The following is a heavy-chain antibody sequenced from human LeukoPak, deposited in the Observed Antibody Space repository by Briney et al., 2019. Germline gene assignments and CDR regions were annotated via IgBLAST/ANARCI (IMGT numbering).Heavy chain of an antibody. Sequence: PGGSLRLSCAASGFTFSNAWMSWVRQAPGKGLEWVGRIKSKTDGGTTDYAAPVKGRFTISRDDSKNTLYLQMNSLKTEDTAVYYCTTEGGDYGDYVGLLHYYYYYMDVWGKGTTVTISS. CDR1: GFTFSNAW. V-gene: IGHV3-15*01. J-gene: IGHJ6*03. CDR2: IKSKTDGGTT. CDR3: TTEGGDYGDYVGLLHYYYYYMDV. D-gene: IGHD4-17*01.